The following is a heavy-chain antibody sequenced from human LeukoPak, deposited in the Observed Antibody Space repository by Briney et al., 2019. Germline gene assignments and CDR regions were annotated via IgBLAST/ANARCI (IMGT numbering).Heavy chain of an antibody. V-gene: IGHV1-8*02. D-gene: IGHD3-16*01. CDR2: VSTDSGNS. CDR1: GYTFTNYD. CDR3: ARGVSRGVDY. Sequence: ASVKVSCKASGYTFTNYDINWVRQATGQGLEWLGWVSTDSGNSDSAQKFQGRVTLTRDPSISTVFLELRNLRSDDTAVYYCARGVSRGVDYWGQGTLVTVSS. J-gene: IGHJ4*02.